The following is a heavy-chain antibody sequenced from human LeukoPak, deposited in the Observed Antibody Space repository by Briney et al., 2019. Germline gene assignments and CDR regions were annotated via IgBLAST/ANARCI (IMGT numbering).Heavy chain of an antibody. CDR2: INHSGST. D-gene: IGHD6-6*01. Sequence: SGTLSLTCAVYGGSFSGYYWSWIRQPPGKGLEWIGEINHSGSTNYNPSLKSRVTISVDTSKNQFSLKLSSVTAADTAVYYCARGKQLAFDPWGQGTLVTVSS. CDR3: ARGKQLAFDP. CDR1: GGSFSGYY. V-gene: IGHV4-34*01. J-gene: IGHJ5*02.